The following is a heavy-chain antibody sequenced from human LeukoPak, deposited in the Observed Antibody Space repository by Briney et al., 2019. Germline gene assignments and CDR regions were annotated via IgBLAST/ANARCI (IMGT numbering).Heavy chain of an antibody. D-gene: IGHD6-19*01. CDR2: IYPGGST. Sequence: GGSLRLSCAASGFTVSSNYMSWVRQAPGKGPECVSVIYPGGSTYYADSVKGRFTISRDDSKNTLYLQMNSLRAEDTAVYYCARGTVAGKAPYWGQGTLVTVSS. CDR1: GFTVSSNY. V-gene: IGHV3-53*01. J-gene: IGHJ4*02. CDR3: ARGTVAGKAPY.